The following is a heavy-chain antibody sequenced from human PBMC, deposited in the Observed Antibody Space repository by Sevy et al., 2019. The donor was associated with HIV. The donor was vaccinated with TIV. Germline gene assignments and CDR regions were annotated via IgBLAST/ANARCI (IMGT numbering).Heavy chain of an antibody. D-gene: IGHD4-17*01. V-gene: IGHV4-34*01. CDR3: ARGQGTVTTFDY. J-gene: IGHJ4*02. Sequence: SETLSLTCAVYGGSFSGYYWSWIRQPPGKGLEWIGEINHSGSTNYNPSLKSRVTISVDTSKNQCSLKLSSVTAADTAVYYCARGQGTVTTFDYWGQGTLVTVSS. CDR1: GGSFSGYY. CDR2: INHSGST.